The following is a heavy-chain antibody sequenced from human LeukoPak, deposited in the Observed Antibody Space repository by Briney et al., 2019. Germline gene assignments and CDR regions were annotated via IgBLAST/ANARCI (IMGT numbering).Heavy chain of an antibody. Sequence: TGGSLRLSCAASGFTFSSYWMSWVRQAPGKGLEWVANIKQDGSEKYYVDSVKGRFTISRDNAKNSLYLQMNSLRAEDTAVYYCARVWYYYGSGSYRFDPWGQGTLVTVSS. V-gene: IGHV3-7*01. CDR2: IKQDGSEK. J-gene: IGHJ5*02. CDR3: ARVWYYYGSGSYRFDP. CDR1: GFTFSSYW. D-gene: IGHD3-10*01.